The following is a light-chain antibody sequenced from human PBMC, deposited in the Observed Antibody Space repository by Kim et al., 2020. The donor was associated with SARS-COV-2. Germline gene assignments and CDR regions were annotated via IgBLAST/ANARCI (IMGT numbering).Light chain of an antibody. CDR2: AAS. J-gene: IGKJ4*01. Sequence: LSGAVRVSVTFRCRDGQSISGYLAQYKQRPGTAPKLLVSAASTWQSGVPSRFSGSGSETDFTLTSSSLQPYEFESYYWQQLNSYTFGGGTKVDIK. V-gene: IGKV1-9*01. CDR1: QSISGY. CDR3: QQLNSYT.